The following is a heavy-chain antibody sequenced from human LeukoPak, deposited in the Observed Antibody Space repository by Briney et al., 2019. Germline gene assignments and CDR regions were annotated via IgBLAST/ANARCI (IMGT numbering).Heavy chain of an antibody. J-gene: IGHJ3*02. CDR2: IYYSGGT. D-gene: IGHD1-26*01. Sequence: SETLSLTCTVSGGSISSSYWSWIRQPPGKGLEWIGYIYYSGGTNYNPSLKSRVTISVDTSKNQFSLKLSSVTAADTAVYYCARLRWEPDDAFDIWGQGTMVTVSS. V-gene: IGHV4-59*08. CDR1: GGSISSSY. CDR3: ARLRWEPDDAFDI.